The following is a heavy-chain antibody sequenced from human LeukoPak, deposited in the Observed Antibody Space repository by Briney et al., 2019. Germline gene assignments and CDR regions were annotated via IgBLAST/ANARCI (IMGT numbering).Heavy chain of an antibody. CDR3: ARDGISRGYGSGSY. CDR2: IRYDGSNK. D-gene: IGHD3-10*01. Sequence: GGSLRLSCAASGFTFSSYGMHWVRQAPGKGLEWVAFIRYDGSNKYYADSVKGRFTISRDNSKNTLYLQMNSLRAEDTAVYYCARDGISRGYGSGSYWGQGTLVTVSS. J-gene: IGHJ4*02. V-gene: IGHV3-30*02. CDR1: GFTFSSYG.